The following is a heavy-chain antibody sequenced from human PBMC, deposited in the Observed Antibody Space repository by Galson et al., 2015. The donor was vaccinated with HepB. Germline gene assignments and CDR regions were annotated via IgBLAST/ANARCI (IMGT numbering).Heavy chain of an antibody. J-gene: IGHJ4*02. CDR3: ARASSSNYHLTPAEAFDY. D-gene: IGHD4-11*01. V-gene: IGHV4-30-4*01. CDR1: GGSISSGDYY. CDR2: IYYSGST. Sequence: TLSLTCAVYGGSISSGDYYWSWIRQPPGKGLEWIGYIYYSGSTYCNPSLKSRVTISVDTSKNQFSLKLSSVTAADTAVYYCARASSSNYHLTPAEAFDYWGQGTLVTVSS.